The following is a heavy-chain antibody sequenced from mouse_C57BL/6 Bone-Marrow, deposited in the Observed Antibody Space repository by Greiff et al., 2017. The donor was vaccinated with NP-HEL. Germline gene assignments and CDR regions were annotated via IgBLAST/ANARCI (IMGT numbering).Heavy chain of an antibody. D-gene: IGHD2-4*01. CDR3: AIYYDYDGRYFDV. Sequence: EVQLQQSGPELVKPGASVKISCKASGYSFTGYYMNWVKQSPEKSLEWIGEINPSTGGTTYNQKFKAKATLTVDKSSSTAYMQLKSLTSEDSAVYYCAIYYDYDGRYFDVWGTGTTVTVSS. CDR2: INPSTGGT. J-gene: IGHJ1*03. V-gene: IGHV1-42*01. CDR1: GYSFTGYY.